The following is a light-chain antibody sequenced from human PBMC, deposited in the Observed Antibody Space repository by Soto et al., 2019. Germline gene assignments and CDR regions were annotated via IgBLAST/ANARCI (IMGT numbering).Light chain of an antibody. CDR3: QQSYRTPLT. Sequence: DIQMTHSPSSLSASVGDTVTITCRASQSISIYLNWYQQKPGKAPSLLIYAASSLQNGGPSRFSGSGSGTDFTLTISSLQREDFATYYCQQSYRTPLTFGGGTKVESK. J-gene: IGKJ4*01. CDR2: AAS. CDR1: QSISIY. V-gene: IGKV1-39*01.